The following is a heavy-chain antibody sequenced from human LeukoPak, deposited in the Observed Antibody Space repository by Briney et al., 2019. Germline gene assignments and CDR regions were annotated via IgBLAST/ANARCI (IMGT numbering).Heavy chain of an antibody. V-gene: IGHV4-34*01. J-gene: IGHJ4*02. CDR1: GGSFSGYY. CDR3: ARGQAYYDFWSGHSSPDY. CDR2: INHSGSP. Sequence: PSKTLSLTCAVYGGSFSGYYWSWLRQPPGKGLEWIGEINHSGSPNYNPSLKSRVPISVDTSKNQFSLKLSSVTAADTAVYYCARGQAYYDFWSGHSSPDYWGQGTLVTVSS. D-gene: IGHD3-3*01.